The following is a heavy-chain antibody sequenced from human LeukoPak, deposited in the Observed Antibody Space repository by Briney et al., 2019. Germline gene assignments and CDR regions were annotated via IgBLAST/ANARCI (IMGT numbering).Heavy chain of an antibody. V-gene: IGHV4-59*12. J-gene: IGHJ4*02. D-gene: IGHD3-10*01. CDR2: IYYSGST. CDR3: ASRGSGSYLFDY. CDR1: GGSISSYY. Sequence: SETLSLTCTVSGGSISSYYWSWIRQPPGKGLEWIGYIYYSGSTNYNPSLKSRVTISVDTSKNQFSLKLSSVTAADTAVYYCASRGSGSYLFDYWGQGTLVTVSS.